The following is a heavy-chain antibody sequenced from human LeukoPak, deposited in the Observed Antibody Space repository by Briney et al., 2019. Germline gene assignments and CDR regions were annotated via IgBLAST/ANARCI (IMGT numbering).Heavy chain of an antibody. CDR3: ARDKNYYGSGSPSLDAFDI. Sequence: PGRSLRLPCAASGFPFSSYGMHWVRQAPGKGLEWVALIWYDGSNLYYADSVKGRFTISKDSSKNTLYLHMNSLRAEDTAVYYCARDKNYYGSGSPSLDAFDIWGQGTMVTVSS. CDR2: IWYDGSNL. J-gene: IGHJ3*02. CDR1: GFPFSSYG. V-gene: IGHV3-33*01. D-gene: IGHD3-10*01.